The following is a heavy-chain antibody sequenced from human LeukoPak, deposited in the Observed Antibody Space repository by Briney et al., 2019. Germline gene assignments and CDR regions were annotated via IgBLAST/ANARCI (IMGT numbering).Heavy chain of an antibody. Sequence: ASVKVSCKASGYTFTGYYMHWVRQAPGQGLEWMGWINPNSGGTNYAQRFQGRVTMTRDTSISTAYMELSRLRSDDTAVYYCARGRGDSSGWYRHWFDPWGQGTLVTVSS. J-gene: IGHJ5*02. CDR2: INPNSGGT. V-gene: IGHV1-2*02. CDR1: GYTFTGYY. CDR3: ARGRGDSSGWYRHWFDP. D-gene: IGHD6-19*01.